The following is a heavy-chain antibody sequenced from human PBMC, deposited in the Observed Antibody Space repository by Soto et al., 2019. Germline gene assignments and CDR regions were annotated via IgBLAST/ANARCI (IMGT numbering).Heavy chain of an antibody. D-gene: IGHD2-2*01. CDR1: GFTFSDHY. Sequence: GGSLRLSCAASGFTFSDHYMDWVRQAPGKGLEWVGRSRNKANSYTAEYAASVKGGFTVSRDDSKNSLYLQMNSLKTEDTAVYYCTRSTVPSGGRFDYWGQGILVTVSS. CDR3: TRSTVPSGGRFDY. V-gene: IGHV3-72*01. CDR2: SRNKANSYTA. J-gene: IGHJ4*02.